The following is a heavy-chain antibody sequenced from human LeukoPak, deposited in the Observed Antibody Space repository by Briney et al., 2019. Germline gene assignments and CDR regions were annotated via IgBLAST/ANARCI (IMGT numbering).Heavy chain of an antibody. J-gene: IGHJ5*02. CDR3: ARHLGNQLDWFDP. V-gene: IGHV4-59*08. D-gene: IGHD4-23*01. CDR2: IYYSGST. Sequence: SETLSLTCTVSGGSISSYYWSWIRQPPGKGLEWIGYIYYSGSTNYNPSLKSRVTISVDTSKNQFSLKLSSVTAADTAVYYCARHLGNQLDWFDPWGQGTLVTVSS. CDR1: GGSISSYY.